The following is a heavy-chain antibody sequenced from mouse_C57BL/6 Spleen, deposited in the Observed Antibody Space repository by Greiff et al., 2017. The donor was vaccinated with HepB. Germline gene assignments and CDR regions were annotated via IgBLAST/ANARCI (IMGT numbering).Heavy chain of an antibody. CDR3: AREGRHGTSV. CDR1: GYAFSSSW. V-gene: IGHV1-82*01. J-gene: IGHJ1*03. D-gene: IGHD4-1*01. Sequence: VQLQQSGPELVKPGASVKISCKASGYAFSSSWMNWVKQRPGKGLEWIGRIYPGDGDTNYNGKFKGKATLTADKSSSTAYMQLSSLTSEDSAVYFCAREGRHGTSVWGTGTTVTVSS. CDR2: IYPGDGDT.